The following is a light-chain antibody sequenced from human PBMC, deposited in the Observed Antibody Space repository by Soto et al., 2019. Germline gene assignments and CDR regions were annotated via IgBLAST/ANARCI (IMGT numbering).Light chain of an antibody. CDR3: LQDHNFPPT. Sequence: AMQMTQTPSSLSASVGDRVTITCRASQGIRNDLAWYQQKPGKAPKLLIYAASRLQSGVPSRFSGSGSGTDFTLPISSLQPEDFATYFCLQDHNFPPTFGQGTKVEIK. V-gene: IGKV1-6*01. CDR1: QGIRND. J-gene: IGKJ1*01. CDR2: AAS.